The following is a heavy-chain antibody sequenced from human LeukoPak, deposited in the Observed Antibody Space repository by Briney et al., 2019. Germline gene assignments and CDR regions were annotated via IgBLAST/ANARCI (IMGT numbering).Heavy chain of an antibody. Sequence: GGSLRLSCAASGFTFSGYYMSWIRQAPGKGLELLSYISGSGSSIVYADSVKGRFTISRDNAKNSVDLQMNSLRVDDTAVYHCARADADYWGQGTLVTVSA. CDR3: ARADADY. CDR1: GFTFSGYY. CDR2: ISGSGSSI. V-gene: IGHV3-11*04. J-gene: IGHJ4*02.